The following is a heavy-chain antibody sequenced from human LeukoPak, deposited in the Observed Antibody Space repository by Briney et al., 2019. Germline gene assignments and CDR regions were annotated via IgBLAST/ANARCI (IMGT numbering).Heavy chain of an antibody. Sequence: ASVKVSCKASGYTFTCYYMHWVRQAPGQGLEWMGWINPNSGGTNYAQKFQGRVTMTRDTSISTAYMELSRLRSDDTAVYYCARPPLEWLFSDYYYGMDVWGQGTTVTVSS. V-gene: IGHV1-2*02. CDR2: INPNSGGT. CDR3: ARPPLEWLFSDYYYGMDV. D-gene: IGHD3-3*01. J-gene: IGHJ6*02. CDR1: GYTFTCYY.